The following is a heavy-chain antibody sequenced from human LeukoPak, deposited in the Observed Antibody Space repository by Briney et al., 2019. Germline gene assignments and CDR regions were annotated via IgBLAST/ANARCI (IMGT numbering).Heavy chain of an antibody. CDR2: ISGSGGST. Sequence: GGSLRLSCAASGFTFSNYGMSWVRQAPGKGLEWVSAISGSGGSTYYADSVKGRFTISRDNSKNTLYLQMNSLRAEDTAVYYCAKDPGSCSGGSCSNDIDYWGQGTLVTVSS. CDR3: AKDPGSCSGGSCSNDIDY. CDR1: GFTFSNYG. J-gene: IGHJ4*02. V-gene: IGHV3-23*01. D-gene: IGHD2-15*01.